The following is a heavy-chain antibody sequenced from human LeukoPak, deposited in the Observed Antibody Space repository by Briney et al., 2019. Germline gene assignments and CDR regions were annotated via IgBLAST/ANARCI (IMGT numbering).Heavy chain of an antibody. Sequence: PSETLSLTCSVSGGSISRSSYYWGWIRQPPGKGLEWIGSLYYSGNTYPNPSLKSRVTISVDTSKNQFSLKLSSVTAADTAVYYCARQDVEMATADYWGQGTLVTVSS. CDR3: ARQDVEMATADY. J-gene: IGHJ4*02. CDR2: LYYSGNT. D-gene: IGHD5-24*01. V-gene: IGHV4-39*01. CDR1: GGSISRSSYY.